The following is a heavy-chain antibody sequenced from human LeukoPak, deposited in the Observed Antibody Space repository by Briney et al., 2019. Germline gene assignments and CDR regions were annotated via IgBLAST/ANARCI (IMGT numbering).Heavy chain of an antibody. V-gene: IGHV6-1*01. J-gene: IGHJ4*02. CDR2: TYYRSKWYD. CDR1: GDTVSSNSGV. Sequence: SQTLSLTCAISGDTVSSNSGVWNWIRQSPSRGLEWLGRTYYRSKWYDDYAVSVRSRITINPDTSKNQFSLQLTSVTPEDTAVYYCARGFYGDYVPFDYWGQGTLVTVSS. CDR3: ARGFYGDYVPFDY. D-gene: IGHD4-17*01.